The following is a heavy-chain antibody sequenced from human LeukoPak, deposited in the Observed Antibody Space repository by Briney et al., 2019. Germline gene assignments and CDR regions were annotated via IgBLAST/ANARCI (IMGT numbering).Heavy chain of an antibody. Sequence: GGSLRLSCAASGFTFSSYAMSWVRQAPGKGLEWVSAISGSGGSTYYADSVKGRFTISRDNSKNTVFLQMDSLRAEDTALYYCVKARGYSSSSSFDFWGQGTLVTVSS. CDR1: GFTFSSYA. D-gene: IGHD6-13*01. V-gene: IGHV3-23*01. CDR3: VKARGYSSSSSFDF. CDR2: ISGSGGST. J-gene: IGHJ4*02.